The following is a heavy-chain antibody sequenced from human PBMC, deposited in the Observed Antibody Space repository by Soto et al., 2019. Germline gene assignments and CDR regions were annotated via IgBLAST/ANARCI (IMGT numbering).Heavy chain of an antibody. CDR1: GCYISSYY. J-gene: IGHJ4*02. CDR3: AIQGYGDYPGYFDY. CDR2: IYYSGST. Sequence: PSETLSLTCTVSGCYISSYYWSWIRQPPGKGLEWIGYIYYSGSTNYNPSLKSRVTISVDTSKNQFSLKLSSVTAADTAVYYCAIQGYGDYPGYFDYWGQGTLVTVSS. D-gene: IGHD4-17*01. V-gene: IGHV4-59*08.